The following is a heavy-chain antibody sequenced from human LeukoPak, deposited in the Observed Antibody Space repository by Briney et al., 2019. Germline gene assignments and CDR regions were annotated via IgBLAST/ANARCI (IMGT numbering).Heavy chain of an antibody. CDR3: ARGGQWEPKFDY. J-gene: IGHJ4*02. V-gene: IGHV4-61*02. Sequence: PSETLYLTCTVPGGSISSGSYYWSWIRQPAGKGLEWIGRIYTSGSTNYNPSLKSRGTISVDTSKNQFSLKLSSVTAADTAVYYCARGGQWEPKFDYWGQGTLVTVSS. CDR1: GGSISSGSYY. D-gene: IGHD1-26*01. CDR2: IYTSGST.